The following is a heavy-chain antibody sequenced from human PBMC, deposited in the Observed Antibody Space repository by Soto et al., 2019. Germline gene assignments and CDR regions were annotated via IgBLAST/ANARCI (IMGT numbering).Heavy chain of an antibody. D-gene: IGHD2-2*01. CDR2: IYPGDSDT. CDR3: ARLQADIVLVPAAPRGYYYMDG. CDR1: GYSFTSYW. J-gene: IGHJ6*03. Sequence: PGESLKISCKGSGYSFTSYWIGWVRQMPGKGLEWMGIIYPGDSDTRYSPSFQGQVTISADKSISTAYLQWSSLKASDTAMYYCARLQADIVLVPAAPRGYYYMDGWGKGSKVTVSS. V-gene: IGHV5-51*03.